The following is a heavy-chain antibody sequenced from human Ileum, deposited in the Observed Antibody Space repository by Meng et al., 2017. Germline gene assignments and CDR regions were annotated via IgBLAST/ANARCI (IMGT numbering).Heavy chain of an antibody. CDR3: ARAILLGIQLWLRRRDLIPNMDV. CDR1: GFTFSSYE. CDR2: ISSSGSNI. Sequence: GESLKISCAASGFTFSSYEMNWVRQAPGKGLEWVSYISSSGSNIYYADSVKGRFTISRDNAKNSLYLQMNSLRAEDTAVYYCARAILLGIQLWLRRRDLIPNMDVWGQGTTVTVSS. V-gene: IGHV3-48*03. J-gene: IGHJ6*02. D-gene: IGHD5-18*01.